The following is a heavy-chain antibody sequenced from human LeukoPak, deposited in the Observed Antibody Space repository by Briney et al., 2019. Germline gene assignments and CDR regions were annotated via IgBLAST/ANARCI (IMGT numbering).Heavy chain of an antibody. CDR3: AKDGRVVTARVDY. Sequence: GGSLRLSCAASGFSFSSFAMSWVRQAPGKGLEWVSAISVSGSTYHAASVKGRFTISRANPKNPLFLPRKSLRARDTAVYYCAKDGRVVTARVDYWGQGTLVTVSS. CDR2: ISVSGST. CDR1: GFSFSSFA. V-gene: IGHV3-23*01. J-gene: IGHJ4*02. D-gene: IGHD2-21*02.